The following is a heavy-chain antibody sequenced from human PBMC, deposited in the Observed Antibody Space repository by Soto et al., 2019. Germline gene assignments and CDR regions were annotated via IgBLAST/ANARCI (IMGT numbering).Heavy chain of an antibody. CDR2: IIPIFGTA. Sequence: SVKVSCKASGGTFSSYAISWVRQAPGQGLEWMGGIIPIFGTANYAQKFQGRVTITADESTSTAYMELSSLRSEDTAVYYCARVYDILTGYRYYFDYWGQGTLVTVSS. CDR1: GGTFSSYA. CDR3: ARVYDILTGYRYYFDY. D-gene: IGHD3-9*01. J-gene: IGHJ4*02. V-gene: IGHV1-69*13.